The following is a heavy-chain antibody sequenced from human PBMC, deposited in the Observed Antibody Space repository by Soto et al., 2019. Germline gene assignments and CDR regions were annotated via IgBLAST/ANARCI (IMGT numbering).Heavy chain of an antibody. D-gene: IGHD1-1*01. V-gene: IGHV1-18*01. CDR1: GYTFTSYG. Sequence: QVQLVQSGAEVKKPGASVKVSCKASGYTFTSYGISWVRQAPGQGLEWMGWISAYNDTTNNAQKLQGRLTMTTNTATSAAEREMMGLRSDDTAVYSSARARCVQARCDPWGQGTLVTVSS. CDR2: ISAYNDTT. J-gene: IGHJ5*02. CDR3: ARARCVQARCDP.